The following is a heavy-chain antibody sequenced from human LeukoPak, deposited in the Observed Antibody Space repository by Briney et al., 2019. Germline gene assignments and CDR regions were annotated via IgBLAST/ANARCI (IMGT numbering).Heavy chain of an antibody. V-gene: IGHV1-18*01. J-gene: IGHJ4*02. CDR1: GYTFTRYG. CDR2: ISPSNGNT. Sequence: GASVKVSCKASGYTFTRYGIGWVRQAPGQGVEWMGWISPSNGNTNYAQKFQGRVTMTRDTSTSTAYMELRSLRSDDTAVHYCAARPSSLPYYFDYWGRGTLVAVSS. CDR3: AARPSSLPYYFDY.